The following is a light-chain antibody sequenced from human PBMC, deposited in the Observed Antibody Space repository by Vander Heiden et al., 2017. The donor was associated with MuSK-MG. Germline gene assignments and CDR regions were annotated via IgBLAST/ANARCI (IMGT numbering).Light chain of an antibody. Sequence: QSVLTPPPSVSGAPGPRVTISCTGSSANIGARYDVHWYQHLPGTSPKLLIYRNSKRPSGVPDRFSGSTSGTSDSLAINGLQAEDEAEYYCQSSDSSISAEVFGGGTKLTVL. CDR1: SANIGARYD. CDR3: QSSDSSISAEV. J-gene: IGLJ3*02. CDR2: RNS. V-gene: IGLV1-40*01.